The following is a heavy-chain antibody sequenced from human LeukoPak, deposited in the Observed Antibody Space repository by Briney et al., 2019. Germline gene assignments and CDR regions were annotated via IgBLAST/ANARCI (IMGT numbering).Heavy chain of an antibody. CDR1: GFTFSSYA. CDR2: ISGSGGST. CDR3: AKSPPGRSPIYGSGSYPPYYFDY. J-gene: IGHJ4*02. Sequence: GGSLRLSCAASGFTFSSYAMSWVRQAPGKGLEWVSAISGSGGSTYYADSVKGRFTISRDNSKNTLYLQMNSLRAEDTAVYYCAKSPPGRSPIYGSGSYPPYYFDYWGQGTLVTVSS. D-gene: IGHD3-10*01. V-gene: IGHV3-23*01.